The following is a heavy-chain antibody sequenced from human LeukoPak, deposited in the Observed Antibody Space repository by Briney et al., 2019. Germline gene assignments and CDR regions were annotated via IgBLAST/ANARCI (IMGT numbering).Heavy chain of an antibody. CDR2: IYYSGST. J-gene: IGHJ5*02. V-gene: IGHV4-31*03. D-gene: IGHD3-3*01. Sequence: KTSETLSLTCTVSGGSISSGGYYWSWIRQHPGKGLEWIGYIYYSGSTYYNPSLKSRVTISVDTSKNQFSLKLSSVTAADTAVYYCARDSRTSGYTQFFDPWGQGTLVTVSS. CDR3: ARDSRTSGYTQFFDP. CDR1: GGSISSGGYY.